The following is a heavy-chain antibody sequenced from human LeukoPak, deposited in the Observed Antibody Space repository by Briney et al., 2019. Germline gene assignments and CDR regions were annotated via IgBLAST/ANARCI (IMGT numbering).Heavy chain of an antibody. CDR2: IRSKIYGGTP. Sequence: GQSLRLSCTASGFTFGDYAMTWVRQAPGKGLEWVGFIRSKIYGGTPEYAASVKGRFTISRDDSKGIAYLQMNSLKTEDTAVYYCTRDQTPYYWGQGTLVTVSS. CDR3: TRDQTPYY. CDR1: GFTFGDYA. J-gene: IGHJ4*02. V-gene: IGHV3-49*04.